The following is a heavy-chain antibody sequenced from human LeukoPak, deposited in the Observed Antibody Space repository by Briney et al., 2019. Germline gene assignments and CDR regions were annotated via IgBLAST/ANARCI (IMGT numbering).Heavy chain of an antibody. CDR3: AKNNLPDVVVVAAGYYYGMDV. V-gene: IGHV3-13*01. CDR1: GFTFSSYD. D-gene: IGHD2-15*01. J-gene: IGHJ6*02. Sequence: GGSLRLSCAASGFTFSSYDMHWVRQATGKGLEWVSAIGTAGDTYYPGSVKGRFTNSRDNSKNSRYLQMNSLRTEDTALYYCAKNNLPDVVVVAAGYYYGMDVWGQGTTVTVSS. CDR2: IGTAGDT.